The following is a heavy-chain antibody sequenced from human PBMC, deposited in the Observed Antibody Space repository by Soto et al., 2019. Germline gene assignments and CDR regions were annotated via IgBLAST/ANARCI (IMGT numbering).Heavy chain of an antibody. CDR3: ASGGYSYGYFDY. Sequence: QVQLVQSGAEVKKPGASVKVSCKASGYTFTSYAMHWVRQAPGQRLEWMGWINAGNGNTKYSQKFQGRVTITRDTSASTANMELSSLRSEDTDVYYCASGGYSYGYFDYWGQGTLVTVSS. CDR1: GYTFTSYA. J-gene: IGHJ4*02. D-gene: IGHD5-18*01. V-gene: IGHV1-3*01. CDR2: INAGNGNT.